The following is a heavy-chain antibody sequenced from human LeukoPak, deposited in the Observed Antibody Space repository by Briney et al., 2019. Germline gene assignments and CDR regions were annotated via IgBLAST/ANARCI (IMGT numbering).Heavy chain of an antibody. Sequence: GGSLRLSCAASGFTFSSYGMHWVRQAPGKGLEWVSVIYSGGSTYYADSVKGRFTISRDNSKSTLYLQMNSLRAEDTAVYYCARGYCSSTSCYYDYWGQGTLVTVSS. CDR2: IYSGGST. CDR1: GFTFSSYG. J-gene: IGHJ4*02. CDR3: ARGYCSSTSCYYDY. D-gene: IGHD2-2*01. V-gene: IGHV3-53*01.